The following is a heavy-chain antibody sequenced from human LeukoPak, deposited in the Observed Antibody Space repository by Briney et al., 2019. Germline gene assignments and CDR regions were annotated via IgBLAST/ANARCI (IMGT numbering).Heavy chain of an antibody. CDR3: ATYPPYSMAAGNGLGAFDI. Sequence: GASVKVSCKVSGYTLTELSMHWVRQAPGKGLEWMGGFDPEDGETIYAQKFQGRVTMTEDTSTDTAYMELSSLRSEDTAVYYCATYPPYSMAAGNGLGAFDIWGQGTMVTVSS. J-gene: IGHJ3*02. CDR2: FDPEDGET. V-gene: IGHV1-24*01. D-gene: IGHD6-13*01. CDR1: GYTLTELS.